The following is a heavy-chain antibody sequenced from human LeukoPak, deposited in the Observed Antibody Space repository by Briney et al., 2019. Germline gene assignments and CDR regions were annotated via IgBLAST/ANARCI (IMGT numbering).Heavy chain of an antibody. Sequence: SETLSLTCTVSGGSISSGSYYWSWIRQPAGKGLEWIGRIYTSGSTNYNPSLKSRVTISVDTSKNQFSLKLSSVTAADTAVYYCARSSYDFWSGYFYYFDYWGQGTLVTVSS. CDR2: IYTSGST. J-gene: IGHJ4*02. CDR1: GGSISSGSYY. V-gene: IGHV4-61*02. D-gene: IGHD3-3*01. CDR3: ARSSYDFWSGYFYYFDY.